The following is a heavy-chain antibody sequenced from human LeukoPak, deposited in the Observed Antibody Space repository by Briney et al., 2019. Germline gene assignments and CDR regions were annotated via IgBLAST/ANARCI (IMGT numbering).Heavy chain of an antibody. D-gene: IGHD3-10*01. Sequence: GASVKVSCKASGYTFTGYYMHWVRQAPGQGLEWMGWINPNSGGTNYAQKFQGRVTMTRDTSISTAYMELSRLRSDDTAVYYCARVLSPYGSGCYSPFDYWGQGTLVTVSS. CDR1: GYTFTGYY. J-gene: IGHJ4*02. CDR2: INPNSGGT. V-gene: IGHV1-2*02. CDR3: ARVLSPYGSGCYSPFDY.